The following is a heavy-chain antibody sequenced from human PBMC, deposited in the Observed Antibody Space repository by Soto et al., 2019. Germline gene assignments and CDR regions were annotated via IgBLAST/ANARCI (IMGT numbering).Heavy chain of an antibody. D-gene: IGHD3-10*01. CDR2: ISGSGGST. CDR3: ANRRAASIWFGGTGDY. CDR1: GFTFSSYA. Sequence: GESLKISCAASGFTFSSYAMSWVRQAPGKGLEWVSAISGSGGSTYYADSVKGRFTISRDNSKNTLYLQMNSLRAEDTAVYYCANRRAASIWFGGTGDYWGQGTLVTVSS. J-gene: IGHJ4*02. V-gene: IGHV3-23*01.